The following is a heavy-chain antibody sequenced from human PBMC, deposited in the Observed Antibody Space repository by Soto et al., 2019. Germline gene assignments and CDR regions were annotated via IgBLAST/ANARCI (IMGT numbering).Heavy chain of an antibody. V-gene: IGHV1-69*12. CDR2: IIPIFGTV. D-gene: IGHD5-12*01. Sequence: QVQLVQSGAEVKKPGSSVKVSCKTSGGTFSNYPISWVRQAPGQGLEWMGGIIPIFGTVNYAQKFQGRVTMTADESTSTAYMELSRLRSEDTAVYYCARGNHRWLQVWYFDLWGRGTLVTVSS. J-gene: IGHJ2*01. CDR1: GGTFSNYP. CDR3: ARGNHRWLQVWYFDL.